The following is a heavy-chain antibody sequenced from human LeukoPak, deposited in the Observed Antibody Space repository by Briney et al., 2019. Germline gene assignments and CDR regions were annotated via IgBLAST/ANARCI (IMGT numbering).Heavy chain of an antibody. V-gene: IGHV1-24*01. CDR1: GYTLTELS. J-gene: IGHJ3*02. D-gene: IGHD3-16*02. CDR3: ATEVITFGGVIVSGAFDI. CDR2: FDPEDGET. Sequence: ASVKVSCKVSGYTLTELSMHWVRQAPGKGLEWMGGFDPEDGETIYAQKFQGRVTMTEDTSTDTAYMELSSLRSEDTAVYYCATEVITFGGVIVSGAFDIWGQGTMVTASS.